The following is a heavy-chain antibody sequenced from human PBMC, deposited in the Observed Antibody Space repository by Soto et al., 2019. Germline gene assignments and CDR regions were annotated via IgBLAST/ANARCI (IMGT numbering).Heavy chain of an antibody. CDR3: ARWGPDPAATYFDY. V-gene: IGHV4-59*12. CDR2: IYDSAST. CDR1: GGSFSIFY. Sequence: AETLSLTCTVSGGSFSIFYWSRLRQPPGKGLEWIGYIYDSASTNDNPSLKSRVTISVDTSKNQFSLKLSSVTAADTSVYSCARWGPDPAATYFDYWGQGTQVTVSS. J-gene: IGHJ4*02. D-gene: IGHD2-15*01.